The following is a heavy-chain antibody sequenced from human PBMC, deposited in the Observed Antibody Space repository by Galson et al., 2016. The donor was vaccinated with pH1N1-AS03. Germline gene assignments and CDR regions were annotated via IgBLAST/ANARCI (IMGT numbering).Heavy chain of an antibody. Sequence: SVKVSCKASAGTFATFAVSWVRQARGQGLEWMGGVIPLSGTTNYAQKFQGRVTITADKSTSTAYMELSSLRSDDTAVYYCARDRYRDTSTDFYESAYWGQGTLVTVSS. J-gene: IGHJ4*02. CDR1: AGTFATFA. V-gene: IGHV1-69*06. CDR2: VIPLSGTT. CDR3: ARDRYRDTSTDFYESAY. D-gene: IGHD2/OR15-2a*01.